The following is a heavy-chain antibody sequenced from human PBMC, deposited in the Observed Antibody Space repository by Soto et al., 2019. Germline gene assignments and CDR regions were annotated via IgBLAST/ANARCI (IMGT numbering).Heavy chain of an antibody. V-gene: IGHV4-4*02. CDR3: ARVQDLDDYGDPACYP. CDR1: GGSISSSNW. Sequence: QGELQESGPGLVKPSGTLSLTCAVSGGSISSSNWWSWVRQPPGKGLEWIGEIYHSGSTNYNPSLKSRVPISVDKSKNQFSLKLSSVTAADTAVYYCARVQDLDDYGDPACYPWGQGTLVTVSS. J-gene: IGHJ5*02. D-gene: IGHD4-17*01. CDR2: IYHSGST.